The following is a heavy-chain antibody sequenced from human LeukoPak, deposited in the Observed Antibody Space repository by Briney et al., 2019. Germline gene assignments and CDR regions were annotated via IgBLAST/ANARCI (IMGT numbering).Heavy chain of an antibody. Sequence: GGSLRLSCAASVFTFSTYAMSCVREAPGKGLECVSSLSGSGVITHSAATVTGRFAISRDSSQKTLCPQINGLGAEHTALYYCAKESGFGGYYYDMAVWGKGTTVTVSS. CDR2: LSGSGVIT. J-gene: IGHJ6*03. V-gene: IGHV3-23*01. D-gene: IGHD3-22*01. CDR3: AKESGFGGYYYDMAV. CDR1: VFTFSTYA.